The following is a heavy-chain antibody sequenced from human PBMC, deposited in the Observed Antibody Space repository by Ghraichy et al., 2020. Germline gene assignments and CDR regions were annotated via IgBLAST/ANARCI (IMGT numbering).Heavy chain of an antibody. Sequence: ETLSLTCTVSGGSISSYYWSWIRQPAGKGLEWIGRIYTSGSTNYNPSLKSRVTMSVDTSKNQFSLKLSSVTAADTAVYYCARDPPPPWAGRPLGSYYYGMDVWGQGTTVTVSS. CDR1: GGSISSYY. CDR2: IYTSGST. CDR3: ARDPPPPWAGRPLGSYYYGMDV. V-gene: IGHV4-4*07. J-gene: IGHJ6*02. D-gene: IGHD6-19*01.